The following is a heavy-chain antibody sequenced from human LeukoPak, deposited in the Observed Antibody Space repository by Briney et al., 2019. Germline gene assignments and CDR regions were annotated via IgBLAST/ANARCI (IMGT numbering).Heavy chain of an antibody. J-gene: IGHJ3*02. CDR1: GFNLDDYG. CDR3: ARDLGYKDYLSAFDI. Sequence: GGSLRLSCAASGFNLDDYGMNWVRQAPGMGLEWVSGINWNGGTTGYADSVKGRLTISRDNAKNSLYLQMNSLRAEDTALYYCARDLGYKDYLSAFDIWGQGTMVTVSS. CDR2: INWNGGTT. D-gene: IGHD5-24*01. V-gene: IGHV3-20*04.